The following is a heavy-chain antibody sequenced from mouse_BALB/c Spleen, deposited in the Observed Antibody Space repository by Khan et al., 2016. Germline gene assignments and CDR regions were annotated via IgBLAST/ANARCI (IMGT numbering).Heavy chain of an antibody. Sequence: EVKLLESGPDLVKPSQSLSLTCTVTGYSISSGYSWHWIRQFPGNKLEWMGCIRYSGSTNYNPSLKSRISITRDSSKNQFFLQLNSVTSEDTATYYGARDDYGEVYYAMDCWGQGTSVTVSS. V-gene: IGHV3-1*02. J-gene: IGHJ4*01. CDR2: IRYSGST. D-gene: IGHD2-4*01. CDR1: GYSISSGYS. CDR3: ARDDYGEVYYAMDC.